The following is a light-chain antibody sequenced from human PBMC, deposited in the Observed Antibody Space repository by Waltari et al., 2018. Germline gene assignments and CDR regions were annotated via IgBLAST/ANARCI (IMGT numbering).Light chain of an antibody. V-gene: IGLV4-69*01. Sequence: QLVLTQSPSASASLGASVKLTCTLSSGHSSYAIAWHQQQPAKGPRYLMKLNSDGSNRKGDGIPDRFSGSSSGAERSLTISNLQSEDEADYYCQSWGTGIPWVFGGGTKLTVL. CDR3: QSWGTGIPWV. CDR2: LNSDGSN. J-gene: IGLJ3*02. CDR1: SGHSSYA.